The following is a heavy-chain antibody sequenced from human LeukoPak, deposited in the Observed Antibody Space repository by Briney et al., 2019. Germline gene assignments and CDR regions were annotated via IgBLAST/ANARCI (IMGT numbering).Heavy chain of an antibody. J-gene: IGHJ4*02. CDR1: GVTFSNNL. Sequence: GGSLRLSCAASGVTFSNNLMTWVREAPGKGLEWVARVKKDASEKYYVDSVKGRFTISRDNAKNSLYLQMNSLRVEDTAVYYCAKISGAAAGKNYFDYWGQGTLVTVSS. V-gene: IGHV3-7*03. CDR2: VKKDASEK. D-gene: IGHD6-13*01. CDR3: AKISGAAAGKNYFDY.